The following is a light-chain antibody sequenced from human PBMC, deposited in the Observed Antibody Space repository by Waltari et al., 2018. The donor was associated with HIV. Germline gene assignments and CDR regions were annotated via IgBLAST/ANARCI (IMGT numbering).Light chain of an antibody. V-gene: IGKV1-5*03. CDR2: KTS. Sequence: DIQMTQSPSTLSASVGDRVTITCRASQSLNGWLAWYQQKPGRAPKLLIYKTSILQSGFPPRCSGSGYGTEFTLTISSLQPDDLATYHCQHYNGYPISFGGGTTVEIK. J-gene: IGKJ4*01. CDR1: QSLNGW. CDR3: QHYNGYPIS.